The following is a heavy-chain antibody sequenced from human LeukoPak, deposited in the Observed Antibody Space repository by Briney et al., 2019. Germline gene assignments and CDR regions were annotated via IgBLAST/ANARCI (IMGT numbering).Heavy chain of an antibody. J-gene: IGHJ5*02. Sequence: PSETLSLTCAVYGGSFSGYYWSWIRQPPGKGLEWIGEINHSGSTNYNPSLKSRVTISVDTSKNQFSLKLSSVTAADTAVYYCARRPYYDILTGYHNWFDPWGQGTLVTVSS. CDR1: GGSFSGYY. CDR3: ARRPYYDILTGYHNWFDP. V-gene: IGHV4-34*01. D-gene: IGHD3-9*01. CDR2: INHSGST.